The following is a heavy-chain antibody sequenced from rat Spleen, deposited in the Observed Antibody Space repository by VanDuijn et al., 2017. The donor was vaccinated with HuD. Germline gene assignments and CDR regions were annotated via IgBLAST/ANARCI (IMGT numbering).Heavy chain of an antibody. J-gene: IGHJ3*01. D-gene: IGHD1-12*02. Sequence: EVQLVETGGSLVQPGKSLKLTCATSGFTFNYAWMHWVRQSPEKQLEWFAQIKDKSNNYATYYAESVKGRFTISREDSKSSVYLQMNSLKEEDSAIYYCICDYYDFAYYYRLVYWGQGTLVTVSS. V-gene: IGHV6-8*01. CDR1: GFTFNYAW. CDR2: IKDKSNNYAT. CDR3: ICDYYDFAYYYRLVY.